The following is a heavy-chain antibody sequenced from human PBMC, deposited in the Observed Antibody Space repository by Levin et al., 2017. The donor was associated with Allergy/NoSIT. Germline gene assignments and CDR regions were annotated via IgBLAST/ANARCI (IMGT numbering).Heavy chain of an antibody. CDR3: ARHGRHIAAAGHY. V-gene: IGHV4-39*01. J-gene: IGHJ4*02. CDR1: GGSISSSSYY. CDR2: IYYSGST. D-gene: IGHD6-13*01. Sequence: SETLSLTCTVSGGSISSSSYYWGWIRQPPGKGLEWIGSIYYSGSTYYNPSLKSRVTISVDTSKNQFSLKLSSVTAADTAVYYCARHGRHIAAAGHYWGQGTLVTVSS.